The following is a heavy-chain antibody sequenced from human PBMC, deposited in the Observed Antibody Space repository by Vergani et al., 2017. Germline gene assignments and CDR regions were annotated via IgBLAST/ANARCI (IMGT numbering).Heavy chain of an antibody. CDR3: ARYRLTAMVPWLDP. CDR2: IKQDGSEK. Sequence: EVQLVESGGGLVQPGGSLRLSCAASGFTFSSYWMSWVRQAPGKGLEWVANIKQDGSEKYYVDSVKGRFTISRDNAKNSLYLQVNSLRAEDTAIYYCARYRLTAMVPWLDPWGQGTLVTVSS. V-gene: IGHV3-7*03. CDR1: GFTFSSYW. D-gene: IGHD5-18*01. J-gene: IGHJ5*02.